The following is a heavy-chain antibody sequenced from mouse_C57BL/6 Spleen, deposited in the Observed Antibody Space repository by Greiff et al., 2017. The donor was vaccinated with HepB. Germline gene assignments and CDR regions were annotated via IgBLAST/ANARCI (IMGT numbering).Heavy chain of an antibody. Sequence: VHLVESGAELARPGASVKMSCKASGYTFTSYTMHWVKQRPGHGLEWIGYINPSSGYTKYNQKFKDKATLTADKSSSTAYMQLSSLTSEDSAVYYCARSSPYYAMDYWGQGTSVTVSS. CDR2: INPSSGYT. V-gene: IGHV1-4*01. CDR1: GYTFTSYT. J-gene: IGHJ4*01. CDR3: ARSSPYYAMDY.